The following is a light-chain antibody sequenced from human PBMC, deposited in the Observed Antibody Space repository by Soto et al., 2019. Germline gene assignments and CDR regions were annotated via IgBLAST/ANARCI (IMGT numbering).Light chain of an antibody. CDR3: QQYGSSRYT. V-gene: IGKV3-20*01. CDR1: QSVSSTW. Sequence: ETVLTQSPGTLSLSPGERATLSCRASQSVSSTWLAWYQQKPGQPPRLLIYGASSRDSGIPDRFSGSGSGTEFTLTLSRLEPEDFAVYYCQQYGSSRYTFGQGTKLEIK. J-gene: IGKJ2*01. CDR2: GAS.